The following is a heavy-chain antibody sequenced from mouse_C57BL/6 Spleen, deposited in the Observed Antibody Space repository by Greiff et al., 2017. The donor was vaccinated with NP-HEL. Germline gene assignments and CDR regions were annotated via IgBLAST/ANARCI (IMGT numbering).Heavy chain of an antibody. Sequence: QVQLQQSGAELVRPGTSVKVSCKASGYAFTNYLIEWVKQRPGQGLEWIGVINPGSGGTNYNEKFKGKATLTADKSSSTAYMQLSSLTSEDSAVYFCARRVYGYAMDYWGQGTSVTVSS. CDR1: GYAFTNYL. V-gene: IGHV1-54*01. D-gene: IGHD1-1*02. J-gene: IGHJ4*01. CDR2: INPGSGGT. CDR3: ARRVYGYAMDY.